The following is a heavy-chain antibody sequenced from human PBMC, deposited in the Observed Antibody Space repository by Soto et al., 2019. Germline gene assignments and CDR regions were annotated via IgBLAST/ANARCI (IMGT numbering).Heavy chain of an antibody. Sequence: SATLSLTCTVSGGSTSSYYWSWIWPPPGKGLEWIGYIYDSGSTNYNPSLKSRVTISVDTSKNQFSLKLTSVTAADTAMYYCARPKTIGAAAGKGWFDPWGQGTLVTV. CDR3: ARPKTIGAAAGKGWFDP. V-gene: IGHV4-59*08. CDR2: IYDSGST. J-gene: IGHJ5*02. D-gene: IGHD6-13*01. CDR1: GGSTSSYY.